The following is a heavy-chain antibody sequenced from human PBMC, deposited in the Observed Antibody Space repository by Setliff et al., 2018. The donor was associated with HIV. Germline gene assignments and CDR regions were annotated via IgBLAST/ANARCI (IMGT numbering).Heavy chain of an antibody. CDR3: ARDRGDRELDY. CDR2: IYFDTNNE. CDR1: GFSVTSFV. Sequence: GGSLRLSCAASGFSVTSFVMHWVRQAPGKGLDWVGVIYFDTNNELHADSVKGRFSISRDKSKNTLYLQMNSLRVEDTALYSCARDRGDRELDYWGQGTLVTVSS. D-gene: IGHD1-1*01. J-gene: IGHJ4*02. V-gene: IGHV3-30*04.